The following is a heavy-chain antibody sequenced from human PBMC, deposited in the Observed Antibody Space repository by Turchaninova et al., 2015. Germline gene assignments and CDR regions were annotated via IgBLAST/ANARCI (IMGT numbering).Heavy chain of an antibody. V-gene: IGHV4-61*01. CDR3: ARRGEATGGYYFDT. CDR2: MHHSGNA. D-gene: IGHD3-22*01. CDR1: GAPGSGDRSH. Sequence: QVRLPASGPGLVTPSETPSASAPVAGAPGSGDRSHWGWIRQPTGKGVDWLGYMHHSGNANYNPALKSRVSISVDTSKNQFSLKLTSVTTADTAVYFCARRGEATGGYYFDTWGQGTLVTVSS. J-gene: IGHJ5*02.